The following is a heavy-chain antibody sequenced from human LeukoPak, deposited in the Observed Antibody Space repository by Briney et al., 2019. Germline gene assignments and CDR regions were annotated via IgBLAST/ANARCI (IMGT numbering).Heavy chain of an antibody. CDR2: ISGSGGST. CDR1: GFTFSSYA. CDR3: ARGANTGYGSSWYGGPFDY. V-gene: IGHV3-23*01. Sequence: GGSLRLSCAASGFTFSSYAMSWVRQAPGKGLEWASAISGSGGSTYYADSVKGRFTISRDNSKNTLYLQMNSLRAEDTAVYYCARGANTGYGSSWYGGPFDYWGQGTLVTVSS. D-gene: IGHD6-13*01. J-gene: IGHJ4*02.